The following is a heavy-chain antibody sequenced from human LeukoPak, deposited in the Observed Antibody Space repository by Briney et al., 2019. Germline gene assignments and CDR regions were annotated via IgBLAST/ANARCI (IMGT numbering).Heavy chain of an antibody. D-gene: IGHD1-26*01. CDR2: ISYDGSNK. CDR3: ARLVEARLGYYGMDV. Sequence: PGTSLRLSCAASGFTFSGNGMHWVRQTPGKGLEWVSTISYDGSNKYYADSVTGRFTISRDNSKNTMSLQMNSLRVEDTAVYYCARLVEARLGYYGMDVWGQGTTVIVSS. V-gene: IGHV3-33*01. CDR1: GFTFSGNG. J-gene: IGHJ6*02.